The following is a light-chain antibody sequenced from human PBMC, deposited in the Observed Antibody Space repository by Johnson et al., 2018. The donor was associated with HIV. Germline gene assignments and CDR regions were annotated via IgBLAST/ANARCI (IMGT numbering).Light chain of an antibody. J-gene: IGLJ1*01. CDR2: ENN. V-gene: IGLV1-51*02. Sequence: QSVLTQPPSVSAAPGQKVTIFCSGSSSNIGNNYVSWYQQLPGTAPKLLIYENNKRPSGIPDRFSGSKSGPSATLRITGLQAGDEADYYCGTWHSALSGGGVFGTGTRVIVL. CDR1: SSNIGNNY. CDR3: GTWHSALSGGGV.